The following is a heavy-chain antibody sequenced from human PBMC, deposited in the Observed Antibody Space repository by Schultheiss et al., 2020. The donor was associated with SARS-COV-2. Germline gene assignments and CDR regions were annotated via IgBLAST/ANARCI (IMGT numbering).Heavy chain of an antibody. CDR1: GFTFTTYA. J-gene: IGHJ6*02. CDR3: ARDYYGMDV. CDR2: VSGSGGST. Sequence: GESLKISCAASGFTFTTYAMNWVRQAPGKGLEWVSTVSGSGGSTYYADSVKGRFTISRDNSKNTVYLQMNTLRVEDTAVYYCARDYYGMDVWGQGTTVTVSS. V-gene: IGHV3-23*01.